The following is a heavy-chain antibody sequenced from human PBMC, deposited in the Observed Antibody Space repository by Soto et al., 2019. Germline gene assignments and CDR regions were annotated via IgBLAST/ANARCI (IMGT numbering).Heavy chain of an antibody. CDR1: GYTFTSYD. J-gene: IGHJ3*02. Sequence: QVQLVQSGAEVKKPGASVKVSCKASGYTFTSYDINWVRQATGQGLEWMGWMNPNSGNTGYAQKFQGRVTMTRNTSISTAYMELSSLRSEDTAVYYCARAIGYCSGGSCYPSDDDAFDIWGQGTMVTVSS. CDR2: MNPNSGNT. V-gene: IGHV1-8*01. D-gene: IGHD2-15*01. CDR3: ARAIGYCSGGSCYPSDDDAFDI.